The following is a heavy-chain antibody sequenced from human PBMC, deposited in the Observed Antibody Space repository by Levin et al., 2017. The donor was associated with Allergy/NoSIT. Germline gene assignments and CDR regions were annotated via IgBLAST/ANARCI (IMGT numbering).Heavy chain of an antibody. J-gene: IGHJ4*02. CDR2: ISGSGGST. D-gene: IGHD2-21*02. V-gene: IGHV3-23*01. Sequence: GGSLRLSCAASGFSFNSYGMSWVRQAPGKGLEWVSVISGSGGSTYYADSVKGRFTISRDNSKNTLYLQMDSLRAEDTAVYYCVKDRNRMRLVVTAIDFWGQGTLVTVSS. CDR1: GFSFNSYG. CDR3: VKDRNRMRLVVTAIDF.